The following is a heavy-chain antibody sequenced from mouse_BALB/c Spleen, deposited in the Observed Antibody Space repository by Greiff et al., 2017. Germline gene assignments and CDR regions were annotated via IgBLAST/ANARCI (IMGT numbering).Heavy chain of an antibody. CDR3: ARLGRAWFAY. CDR1: GYTFTDYV. V-gene: IGHV1-77*01. CDR2: IYPGSGST. Sequence: QVQLQQSGPELVKPGASVKMSCKASGYTFTDYVISWVKQRTGQGLEWIGEIYPGSGSTYYNEKFKGKATLTADKSSNTAYMQLSSLTSEDSAVYFCARLGRAWFAYWGQGTLVTVSA. D-gene: IGHD4-1*01. J-gene: IGHJ3*01.